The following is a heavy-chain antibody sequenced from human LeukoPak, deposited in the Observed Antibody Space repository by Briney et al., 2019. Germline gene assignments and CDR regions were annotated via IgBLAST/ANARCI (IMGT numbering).Heavy chain of an antibody. CDR1: GFTFDDYA. D-gene: IGHD6-13*01. CDR2: ISWNSGSI. J-gene: IGHJ4*02. CDR3: AKDISAAAAFDY. Sequence: GRSLRLSCAASGFTFDDYAMHWVRQAPGKGLEWVSGISWNSGSIGYADSVKGRFTISRDNAKNSLYLQMNSLRAEDTALYYCAKDISAAAAFDYWGQGTLVTVSS. V-gene: IGHV3-9*01.